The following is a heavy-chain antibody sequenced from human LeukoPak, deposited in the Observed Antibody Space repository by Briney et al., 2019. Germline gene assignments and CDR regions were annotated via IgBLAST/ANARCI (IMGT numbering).Heavy chain of an antibody. J-gene: IGHJ4*02. D-gene: IGHD3-9*01. CDR3: ARDPPIDYDILTGYYSFDY. CDR1: GFTFSDYY. CDR2: ISSSGSTI. V-gene: IGHV3-11*01. Sequence: GGSLRLSCAASGFTFSDYYMSWIRQAPGKGPEWVSYISSSGSTIYYADSVKGRFTISRDNAKNSLYLQMNSLRAEDTAVYYCARDPPIDYDILTGYYSFDYWGQGTLVTVSS.